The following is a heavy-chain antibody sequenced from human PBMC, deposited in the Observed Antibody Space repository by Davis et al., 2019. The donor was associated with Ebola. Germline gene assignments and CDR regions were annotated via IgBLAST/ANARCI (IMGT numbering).Heavy chain of an antibody. CDR3: AKGVTMKVVVTPSSDH. D-gene: IGHD3-22*01. V-gene: IGHV3-23*01. Sequence: LSLTCAASGFTFSSYGMSWVRQAPGKGLEWVSAIGGTGSSTYYADSVKGRFTISRDNSKNTLYLQMNSLRAEDTAVYYCAKGVTMKVVVTPSSDHWGQGTLVTVSS. CDR2: IGGTGSST. J-gene: IGHJ4*02. CDR1: GFTFSSYG.